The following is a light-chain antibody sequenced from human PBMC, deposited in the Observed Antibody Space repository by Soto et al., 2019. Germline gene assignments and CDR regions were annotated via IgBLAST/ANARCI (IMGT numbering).Light chain of an antibody. CDR3: CQFAAIYLYV. Sequence: QSVLTQPRSVSGSPGQSVTISCTGTSSDVGGYNYVSWYQQHPGKAPKLMIYDVSKRPSGVPDRFSGSKSGNTASLTISGLLVEGGSDYNCCQFAAIYLYVFATGTKVSAL. CDR2: DVS. CDR1: SSDVGGYNY. J-gene: IGLJ1*01. V-gene: IGLV2-11*01.